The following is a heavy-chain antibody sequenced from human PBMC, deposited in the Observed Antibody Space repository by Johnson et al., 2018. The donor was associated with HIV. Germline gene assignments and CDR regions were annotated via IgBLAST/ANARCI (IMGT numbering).Heavy chain of an antibody. J-gene: IGHJ3*01. D-gene: IGHD1-14*01. CDR3: ATRDPTYRPGAFDL. V-gene: IGHV3-48*04. Sequence: VQLVESGGGLVQPGRSLRLSCAASGFTFSSYGMHWVRQAPGKGLEWVSYISSSGSTIYYADSVKGRFIISRDNAKNSLYLQMNSLRAEDTAVYYCATRDPTYRPGAFDLWGQGTMVTVSS. CDR1: GFTFSSYG. CDR2: ISSSGSTI.